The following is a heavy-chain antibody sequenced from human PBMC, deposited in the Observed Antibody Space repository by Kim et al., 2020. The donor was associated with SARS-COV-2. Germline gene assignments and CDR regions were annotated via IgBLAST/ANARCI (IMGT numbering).Heavy chain of an antibody. CDR1: GYSFTSYW. CDR3: ARFPPYDKAGPDAFDI. Sequence: GESLKISCKGSGYSFTSYWIGWVRQMPGKGLEWMGIIYPGDSDTRYSPSFQGQVTISADKSISTAYLQWSSLKASDTAMYYCARFPPYDKAGPDAFDIWGQGTMVTVSS. J-gene: IGHJ3*02. D-gene: IGHD3-22*01. V-gene: IGHV5-51*01. CDR2: IYPGDSDT.